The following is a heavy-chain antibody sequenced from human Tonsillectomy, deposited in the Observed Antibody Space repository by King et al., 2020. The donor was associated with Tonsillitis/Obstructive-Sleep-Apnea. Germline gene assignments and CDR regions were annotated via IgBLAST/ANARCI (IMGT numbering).Heavy chain of an antibody. Sequence: VQLVESGGGLAQPGGSLRLSCAASGFTFSTHAMSWVRQAPEKGLEWVSGITGSGGTTYYTDSVKGRFTISRDNSKNTLYLRMNSLRAEDTAVYFCAKDPHDYGDYRLPYWYFDLWGRGTLVTVSS. V-gene: IGHV3-23*04. D-gene: IGHD4-17*01. CDR3: AKDPHDYGDYRLPYWYFDL. CDR2: ITGSGGTT. J-gene: IGHJ2*01. CDR1: GFTFSTHA.